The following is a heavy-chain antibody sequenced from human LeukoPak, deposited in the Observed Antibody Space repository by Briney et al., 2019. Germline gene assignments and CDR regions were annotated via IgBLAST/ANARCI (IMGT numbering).Heavy chain of an antibody. D-gene: IGHD3-10*01. Sequence: ASVKVSCKASGYTFTSYGISWVRQAPGQGLEWMGWISAYNGNTNYAQKLQGRVTMTTDTSTSTAYMELRSLRSEDTAVYYCARDTYYYGSGSYYSTFDYWGQGTLVTVSS. J-gene: IGHJ4*02. CDR3: ARDTYYYGSGSYYSTFDY. CDR2: ISAYNGNT. CDR1: GYTFTSYG. V-gene: IGHV1-18*04.